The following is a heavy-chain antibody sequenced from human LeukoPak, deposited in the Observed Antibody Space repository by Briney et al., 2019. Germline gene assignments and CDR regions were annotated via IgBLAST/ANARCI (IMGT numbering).Heavy chain of an antibody. V-gene: IGHV3-53*01. CDR2: IYSGGST. Sequence: PGGSLRLSCAASGFTVSSNYMSWVRQAPGKGLEWVSVIYSGGSTYYADSVKGRFTISRDNSKNTLYLQMNSLRAEDTAVYYCARDLRIVGATLSGAFDIWGQGTMVTVSS. J-gene: IGHJ3*02. CDR3: ARDLRIVGATLSGAFDI. CDR1: GFTVSSNY. D-gene: IGHD1-26*01.